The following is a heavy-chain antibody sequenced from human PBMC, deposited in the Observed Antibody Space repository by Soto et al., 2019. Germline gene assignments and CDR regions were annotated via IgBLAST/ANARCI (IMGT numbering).Heavy chain of an antibody. D-gene: IGHD6-19*01. J-gene: IGHJ3*02. Sequence: GGSMRLSCAASGFTFSSYAMSWVRRAPGKGLEWVSAISGSGGSTYYADSVKGRFTISRDNSKNTLYLQMNGLRAEDTAVYYCAKDPASSGWPDAFDIWGQGTMVTVSS. V-gene: IGHV3-23*01. CDR2: ISGSGGST. CDR3: AKDPASSGWPDAFDI. CDR1: GFTFSSYA.